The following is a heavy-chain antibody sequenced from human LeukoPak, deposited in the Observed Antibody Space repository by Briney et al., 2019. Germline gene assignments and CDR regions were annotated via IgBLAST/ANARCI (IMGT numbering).Heavy chain of an antibody. Sequence: PGGSLRLSCAASGFTFSNYAMSWVRQAPGKGLEWVSAISGSGGSTYYADSVKGHFTISRDNSKNTLYLQMDGLRAEDTAIYYCAKGSGSGSLDYWGQGTLVTVSS. J-gene: IGHJ4*02. D-gene: IGHD3-10*01. CDR2: ISGSGGST. CDR1: GFTFSNYA. CDR3: AKGSGSGSLDY. V-gene: IGHV3-23*01.